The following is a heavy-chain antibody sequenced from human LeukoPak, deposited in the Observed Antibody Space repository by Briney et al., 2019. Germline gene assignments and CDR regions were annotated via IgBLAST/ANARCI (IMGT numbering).Heavy chain of an antibody. Sequence: ASVKVSCKASGYTFTGYYMHWVRQAPGQGLEWMGWINPNSGGTNYAQKFHGRVTMTRDTSISTAYMELSRLRSDDTAVYYCARAGSSWYPDDYWGQGTLVTVSS. CDR1: GYTFTGYY. V-gene: IGHV1-2*02. CDR3: ARAGSSWYPDDY. J-gene: IGHJ4*02. CDR2: INPNSGGT. D-gene: IGHD6-13*01.